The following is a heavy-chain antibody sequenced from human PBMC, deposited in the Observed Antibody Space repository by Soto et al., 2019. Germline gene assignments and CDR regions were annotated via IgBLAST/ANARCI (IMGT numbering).Heavy chain of an antibody. CDR3: AKDTGWRPANYYYGMDV. D-gene: IGHD2-15*01. CDR2: ISWNSGSI. CDR1: GFTFDDYA. Sequence: DVQLVESGGGLVQPGRSLRLSCAAYGFTFDDYAMHWVRQAPGKGLEWVSGISWNSGSIGYADSVKGRFTISRDNAKNSLYLQMNSLSAEDTALYYCAKDTGWRPANYYYGMDVWGQGTTVTVSS. V-gene: IGHV3-9*01. J-gene: IGHJ6*02.